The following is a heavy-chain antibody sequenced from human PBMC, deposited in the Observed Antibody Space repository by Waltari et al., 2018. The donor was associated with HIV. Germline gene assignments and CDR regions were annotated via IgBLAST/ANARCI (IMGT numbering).Heavy chain of an antibody. CDR1: RFIFYKQN. D-gene: IGHD3-10*01. CDR2: IYPDDTT. V-gene: IGHV3-53*02. J-gene: IGHJ5*02. Sequence: VTGGDTIRPGGSLRLSCGCPRFIFYKQNVTWVRQSPGRGLEWISVIYPDDTTHYADSVGGRFAVSRVRSKNSVDLVISNLLFEDTAIYYCATGVRYLSPWGQGTPVTVS. CDR3: ATGVRYLSP.